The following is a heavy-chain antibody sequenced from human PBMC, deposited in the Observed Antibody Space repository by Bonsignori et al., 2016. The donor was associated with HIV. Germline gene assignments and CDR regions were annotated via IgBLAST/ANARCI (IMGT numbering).Heavy chain of an antibody. J-gene: IGHJ5*02. CDR1: GFSFTTGVG. CDR2: IFWNGEE. D-gene: IGHD4-17*01. CDR3: AHEGYGADNWYDH. Sequence: QITLKESGPALVKPTQTLTLTCSYSGFSFTTGVGVAWIRQPPGKALEWLAVIFWNGEERYSPSLRNRLSITKDTSNNQVVLSMTNMDPVDTATYFCAHEGYGADNWYDHWGQGNPGHRLL. V-gene: IGHV2-5*01.